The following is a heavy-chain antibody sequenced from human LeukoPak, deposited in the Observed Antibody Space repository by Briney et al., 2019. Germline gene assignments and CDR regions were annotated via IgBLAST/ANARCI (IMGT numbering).Heavy chain of an antibody. CDR3: ASSHSSCGGNTGENSIFDD. Sequence: GGSLRLSCAASGFTFSSYGMHWVRQAPGKGLEWVAVIWYDGSNKYYADSVKGRFTISRDNSKNTLYLQMNSLRAEDTAVYYCASSHSSCGGNTGENSIFDDWGQGTLVTVSS. CDR2: IWYDGSNK. V-gene: IGHV3-33*01. J-gene: IGHJ4*02. CDR1: GFTFSSYG. D-gene: IGHD4-23*01.